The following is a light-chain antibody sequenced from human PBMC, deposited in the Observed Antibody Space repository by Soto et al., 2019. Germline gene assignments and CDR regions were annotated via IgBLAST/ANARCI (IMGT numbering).Light chain of an antibody. CDR2: EVT. J-gene: IGLJ1*01. CDR1: SSDVGGYNY. V-gene: IGLV2-8*01. CDR3: SSFAGSNNYV. Sequence: QSVVTQPPSASGSLGQSVTISCTGTSSDVGGYNYVSWYQQHPGKAPKLMIYEVTKRPSGVPDRFSGSKSGNTASLTVSGLQAEDEADYYCSSFAGSNNYVFGTGTKVTVL.